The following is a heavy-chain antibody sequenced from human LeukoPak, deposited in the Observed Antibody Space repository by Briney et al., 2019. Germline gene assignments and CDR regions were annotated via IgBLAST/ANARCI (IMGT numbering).Heavy chain of an antibody. J-gene: IGHJ4*02. Sequence: GGSLRLSCAGSGFTFSSYSMNWVRQAPGKGLEWVSYISSSTSTIYYADSVKGRFTISRDNAKNSLYLQMNSLRAEDTAVYYCAKAVDIVATISILFDYWGQGTLVTVSS. CDR2: ISSSTSTI. D-gene: IGHD5-12*01. V-gene: IGHV3-48*01. CDR3: AKAVDIVATISILFDY. CDR1: GFTFSSYS.